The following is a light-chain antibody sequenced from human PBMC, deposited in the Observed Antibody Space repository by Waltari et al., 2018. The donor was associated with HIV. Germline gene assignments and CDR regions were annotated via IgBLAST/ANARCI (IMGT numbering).Light chain of an antibody. CDR1: YLADKY. Sequence: HALTQPPSVSVSPGQPASITCSVAYLADKYASWYQQKPGQSPVLVIYQDDKRPSGIPERFSGSNSGNTATLTITGTQAMDEADYYCQAWDSSTVLFGGGTKLTVL. CDR3: QAWDSSTVL. J-gene: IGLJ2*01. V-gene: IGLV3-1*01. CDR2: QDD.